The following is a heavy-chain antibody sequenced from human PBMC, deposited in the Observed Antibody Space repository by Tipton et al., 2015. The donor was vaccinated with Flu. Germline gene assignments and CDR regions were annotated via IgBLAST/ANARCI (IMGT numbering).Heavy chain of an antibody. CDR3: AREAAPTPGAGYQYES. J-gene: IGHJ5*02. Sequence: LRLSCTVSGASLRSSSYYWGWIRQPAGKGLEWIGRIFTIGSTDYNPSLKGRVTMSVDASRNQFSLRLSSVTAADTAVYFCAREAAPTPGAGYQYESWGQGKLVTVSS. V-gene: IGHV4-61*02. CDR1: GASLRSSSYY. CDR2: IFTIGST. D-gene: IGHD3-10*01.